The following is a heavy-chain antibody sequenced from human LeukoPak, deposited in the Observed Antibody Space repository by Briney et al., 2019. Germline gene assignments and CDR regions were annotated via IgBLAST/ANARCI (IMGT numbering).Heavy chain of an antibody. D-gene: IGHD2-2*01. Sequence: SETLSLTCTVSGYSISSGYYWGWIRQPPGKGLEWIGEINHSGSTNYNPSLKSRVTISVDTSKNQFSLKLCSVTAADTAVYYCARGQYCSSTSCYASNRLLYYYYYYMDVWGKGTTVTVSS. J-gene: IGHJ6*03. CDR2: INHSGST. V-gene: IGHV4-38-2*02. CDR3: ARGQYCSSTSCYASNRLLYYYYYYMDV. CDR1: GYSISSGYY.